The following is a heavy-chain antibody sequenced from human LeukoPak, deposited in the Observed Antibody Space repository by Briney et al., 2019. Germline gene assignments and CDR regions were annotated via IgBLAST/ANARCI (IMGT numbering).Heavy chain of an antibody. J-gene: IGHJ6*03. CDR2: IYWNDDK. V-gene: IGHV2-5*01. Sequence: SGPTLVKPTQTLTLTCTFSGFSLSTSGVGVGWIRQPPGKALEWLALIYWNDDKRYSPSLKSRLTITKDTSKNQVVLTMTNMDPVDTATYYCAHTLVYDFWSGYYMDVWGKGTTVTVSS. CDR3: AHTLVYDFWSGYYMDV. CDR1: GFSLSTSGVG. D-gene: IGHD3-3*01.